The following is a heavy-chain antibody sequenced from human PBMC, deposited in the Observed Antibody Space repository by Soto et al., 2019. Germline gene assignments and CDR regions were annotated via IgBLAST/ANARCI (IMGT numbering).Heavy chain of an antibody. CDR3: ARGILWFGDYCYYGMDV. V-gene: IGHV4-34*01. D-gene: IGHD3-10*01. CDR1: GGSFSRYY. Sequence: PSETLSLNCAVYGGSFSRYYWSWIRQPPGKGLEWIGEINHSGSTNYNPSLKSRVTISVDTSKNQFSLKLSSVTAADTAVYYCARGILWFGDYCYYGMDVWGQGTTVTVSS. J-gene: IGHJ6*02. CDR2: INHSGST.